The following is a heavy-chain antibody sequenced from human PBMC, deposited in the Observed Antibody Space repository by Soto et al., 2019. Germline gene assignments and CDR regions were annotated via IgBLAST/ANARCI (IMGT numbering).Heavy chain of an antibody. CDR2: IKQDGSEK. CDR3: ARDGSRWYPNWFDP. D-gene: IGHD6-13*01. Sequence: GGSLRLSCAASGFTFSSYWMSWVRQAPGKGLEWVANIKQDGSEKYYVDSVKGRFTISRDNAKNSLYLQMNSLRAEDTAVYYCARDGSRWYPNWFDPWGQGTLVTVSS. V-gene: IGHV3-7*01. J-gene: IGHJ5*02. CDR1: GFTFSSYW.